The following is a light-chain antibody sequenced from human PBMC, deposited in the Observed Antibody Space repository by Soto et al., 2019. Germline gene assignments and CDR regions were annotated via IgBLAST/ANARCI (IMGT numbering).Light chain of an antibody. V-gene: IGKV3-15*01. Sequence: EIVLTQSPATLSLSPVERATLSCMASQSVSSYLAWYQQKPGQAPRLLIYDASNRATGIPARFSGSGSGTEFTLTISSLQSEDFAVYHCQQYNNWPPWKCGQGTKVDIK. CDR3: QQYNNWPPWK. J-gene: IGKJ1*01. CDR1: QSVSSY. CDR2: DAS.